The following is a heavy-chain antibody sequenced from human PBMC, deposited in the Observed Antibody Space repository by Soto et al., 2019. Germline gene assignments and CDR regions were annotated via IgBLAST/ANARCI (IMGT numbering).Heavy chain of an antibody. J-gene: IGHJ6*03. CDR2: IKQDGSEK. D-gene: IGHD1-26*01. CDR1: GFTFSSYW. Sequence: EVQLVESGGGLVQPGGSLRLSCAASGFTFSSYWMSWVRQAPGKGLEWVANIKQDGSEKYYVDSVKGRFTISRDNAKNSLYLQMNSLRAEDTAVYYCARDPTTSPYYYYMDGWGKGTTVTVSS. V-gene: IGHV3-7*01. CDR3: ARDPTTSPYYYYMDG.